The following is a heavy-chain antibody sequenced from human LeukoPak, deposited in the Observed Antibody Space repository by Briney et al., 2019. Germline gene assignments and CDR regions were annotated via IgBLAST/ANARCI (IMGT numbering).Heavy chain of an antibody. J-gene: IGHJ4*02. Sequence: PAGGSLRLSCAASGFTFDDYAMHWVQQAPGKGLEWVSGISWNSGSIGYADSVKGRFTISRDNAKNSLYLQMNSLRAEDTALYYCAKGRYYDSSGYYHPTPLDYWGQGTLVTVSS. CDR1: GFTFDDYA. CDR2: ISWNSGSI. D-gene: IGHD3-22*01. V-gene: IGHV3-9*01. CDR3: AKGRYYDSSGYYHPTPLDY.